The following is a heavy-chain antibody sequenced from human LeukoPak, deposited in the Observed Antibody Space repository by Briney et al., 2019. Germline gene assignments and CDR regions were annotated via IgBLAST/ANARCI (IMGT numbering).Heavy chain of an antibody. V-gene: IGHV1-18*01. CDR1: GYTFTSYG. J-gene: IGHJ4*02. Sequence: ASVKVSCKASGYTFTSYGISWVRQAPGQGFEWMGWISAYNGNTNYAQKLQGRVTMTTDTSTSTAYMELRSLRSDDTAVYYCARVHPERWLQFLDYWGQGTLVTVSS. D-gene: IGHD5-24*01. CDR3: ARVHPERWLQFLDY. CDR2: ISAYNGNT.